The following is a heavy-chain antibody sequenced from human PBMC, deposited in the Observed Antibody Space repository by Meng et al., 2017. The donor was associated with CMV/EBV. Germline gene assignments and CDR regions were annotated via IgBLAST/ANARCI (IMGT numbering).Heavy chain of an antibody. Sequence: GSLRLSCTVSGGSIYSSTFYWVWIRQPPGKGLEWIGSIYFGGNTYYNPSLKSRVTISIDTSKNQFSLRLSSVTAADTAVYYCARDIGGRRIAARPDYWGQGTLVTVSS. CDR2: IYFGGNT. CDR1: GGSIYSSTFY. CDR3: ARDIGGRRIAARPDY. V-gene: IGHV4-39*07. J-gene: IGHJ4*02. D-gene: IGHD6-6*01.